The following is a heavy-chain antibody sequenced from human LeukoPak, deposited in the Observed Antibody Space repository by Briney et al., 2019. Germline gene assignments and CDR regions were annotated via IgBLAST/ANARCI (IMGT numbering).Heavy chain of an antibody. D-gene: IGHD3-22*01. Sequence: SETLSLTCTVSGSSITSYNWSWIRQAPGKGLEWIGRVYTSGSNNYNPSLESRVTTAVDTSKNHFSQQLSSVTAADTAVYYCAREESSLVVNPTLDAFGLWGEGTMVTVSS. CDR1: GSSITSYN. V-gene: IGHV4-4*07. J-gene: IGHJ3*01. CDR2: VYTSGSN. CDR3: AREESSLVVNPTLDAFGL.